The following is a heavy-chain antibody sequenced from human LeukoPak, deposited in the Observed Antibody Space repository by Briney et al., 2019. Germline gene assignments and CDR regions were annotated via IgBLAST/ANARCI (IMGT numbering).Heavy chain of an antibody. V-gene: IGHV3-30*09. CDR3: ATTSDCSSASCYRAFDH. D-gene: IGHD2-2*01. CDR1: GFTFSTYA. Sequence: GGSLRLSCAASGFTFSTYAMHWVRQAPGKGLEWVAVISYHGNGKDYADSVKGRFAISRDNSKNTLYLQMNSLRAEDTAVYYCATTSDCSSASCYRAFDHWGQGTLVTVSS. J-gene: IGHJ4*02. CDR2: ISYHGNGK.